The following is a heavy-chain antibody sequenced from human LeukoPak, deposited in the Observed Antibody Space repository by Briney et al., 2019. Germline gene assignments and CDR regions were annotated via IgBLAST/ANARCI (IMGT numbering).Heavy chain of an antibody. CDR2: ISWNSGSI. CDR1: GFTFEDYA. CDR3: AKDSSSWFFSAQDY. J-gene: IGHJ4*02. D-gene: IGHD6-13*01. V-gene: IGHV3-9*01. Sequence: GGSLRLSCAASGFTFEDYAMNWVRQAPGKGLEWVSGISWNSGSIAYADSVEGRFTISRDNAKDSLYLQMNSLRAEDTALYYCAKDSSSWFFSAQDYWGQGTLVTVSS.